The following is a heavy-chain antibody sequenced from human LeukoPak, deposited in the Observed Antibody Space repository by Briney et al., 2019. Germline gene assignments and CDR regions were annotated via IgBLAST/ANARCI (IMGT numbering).Heavy chain of an antibody. CDR2: ISAYNGNT. CDR3: ALGLVGATSQLPDY. CDR1: GYTFTSYG. Sequence: ASEKVSCKASGYTFTSYGISWVRQAPGQGLEWMGWISAYNGNTNYAQKLQGRVTMTTDTSTSTAYMELRSLSSDDTAVYYWALGLVGATSQLPDYWGQGTLVTVSS. J-gene: IGHJ4*02. V-gene: IGHV1-18*01. D-gene: IGHD1-26*01.